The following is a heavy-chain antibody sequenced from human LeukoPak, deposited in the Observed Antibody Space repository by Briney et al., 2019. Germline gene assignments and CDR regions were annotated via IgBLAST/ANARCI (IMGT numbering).Heavy chain of an antibody. D-gene: IGHD2-15*01. CDR2: ISSSGSTI. J-gene: IGHJ3*02. CDR3: ARDPRGYCSGGSCYSPESAFDI. V-gene: IGHV3-48*04. Sequence: GGSLRLSCAASGFTFNSYWMSWLRQAPGKGLEWVSYISSSGSTIYYADSVKGRFTISRDNAKNSLYLQMNSLRAEDTAVYYCARDPRGYCSGGSCYSPESAFDIWGQGTMVTVSS. CDR1: GFTFNSYW.